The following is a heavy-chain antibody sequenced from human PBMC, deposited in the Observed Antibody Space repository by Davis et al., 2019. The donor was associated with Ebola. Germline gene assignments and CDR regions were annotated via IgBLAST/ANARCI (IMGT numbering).Heavy chain of an antibody. CDR2: IVVGSGNT. CDR3: ARSSIAARPRYHY. J-gene: IGHJ4*02. D-gene: IGHD6-6*01. CDR1: GFTFTSSA. V-gene: IGHV1-58*01. Sequence: SVKVSCKASGFTFTSSAVQWVRQARGQRLEWIGWIVVGSGNTNYAQKFQERVTITRDMSTSTAYMELSSLRSEDTAVYYCARSSIAARPRYHYWGQGTLVTVSS.